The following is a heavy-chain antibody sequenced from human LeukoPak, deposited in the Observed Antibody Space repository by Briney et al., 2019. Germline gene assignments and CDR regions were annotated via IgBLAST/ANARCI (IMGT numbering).Heavy chain of an antibody. CDR3: ARDLRLLWFGEDPRYYFDY. CDR1: GYTFTGYY. Sequence: SXXVSCKASGYTFTGYYMHWVRQAPGQGLEWMGWINPNSGGTNYAQKFQGRVTMTRDTSISTAYMELSRLRSDDTAVYYCARDLRLLWFGEDPRYYFDYWGQGTLVTVSS. D-gene: IGHD3-10*01. J-gene: IGHJ4*02. V-gene: IGHV1-2*02. CDR2: INPNSGGT.